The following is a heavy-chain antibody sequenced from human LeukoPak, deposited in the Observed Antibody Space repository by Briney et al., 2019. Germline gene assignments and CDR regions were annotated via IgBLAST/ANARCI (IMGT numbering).Heavy chain of an antibody. CDR1: GFTFSNYS. J-gene: IGHJ4*02. CDR3: ARDLRGSYLDPFDY. D-gene: IGHD1-26*01. Sequence: GGSLRLSCAASGFTFSNYSMNWVRQAPGKGLEWVSYISSSSSTIYYADSVKGRFTISRDNAKNSLYLQMNSLRAEDTAVYYCARDLRGSYLDPFDYWGQGTLVTVSS. CDR2: ISSSSSTI. V-gene: IGHV3-48*01.